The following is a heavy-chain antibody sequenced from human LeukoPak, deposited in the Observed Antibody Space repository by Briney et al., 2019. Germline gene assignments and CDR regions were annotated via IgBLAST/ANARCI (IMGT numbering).Heavy chain of an antibody. Sequence: GGSLRLSCAASGFTFSSYGMHWVRQAPGKGLEWVAFIRYDGSNKYFADSVKGRFTISRDNSKNTLYLQMNSLRAEDTAVYYCAKVTGDYYDTSGAFDYWGQGTLVTVSS. D-gene: IGHD3-22*01. J-gene: IGHJ4*02. CDR2: IRYDGSNK. CDR1: GFTFSSYG. V-gene: IGHV3-30*02. CDR3: AKVTGDYYDTSGAFDY.